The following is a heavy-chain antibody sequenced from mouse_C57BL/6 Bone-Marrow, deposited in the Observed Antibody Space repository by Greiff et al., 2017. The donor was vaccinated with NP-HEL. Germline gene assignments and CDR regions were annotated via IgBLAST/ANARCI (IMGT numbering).Heavy chain of an antibody. Sequence: QVQLQQSGAELMKPGASVKLSCKATGYTFTGYWIEWVKQRPGHGLEWIGEILPGSGSTNYNEKFKGKATFTADTSSNTAYMQLSILTTEDSAIYYCARGAPYYDFYAMDYWGQGTSVTVSS. CDR2: ILPGSGST. V-gene: IGHV1-9*01. J-gene: IGHJ4*01. CDR1: GYTFTGYW. D-gene: IGHD2-4*01. CDR3: ARGAPYYDFYAMDY.